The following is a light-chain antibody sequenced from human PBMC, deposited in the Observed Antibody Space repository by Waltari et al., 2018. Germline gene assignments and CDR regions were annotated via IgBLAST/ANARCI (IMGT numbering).Light chain of an antibody. CDR3: QQYNSYSQWM. J-gene: IGKJ1*01. V-gene: IGKV1-5*03. CDR2: EAS. Sequence: DIQMTQSPSTLSASIGDRVTITCRASQSISTWLAWYQQKPGKAPQLLIYEASTLESGVPSRFSGRGAGTEFTLIISSLQPDDFATYYCQQYNSYSQWMFGQGTKVEIE. CDR1: QSISTW.